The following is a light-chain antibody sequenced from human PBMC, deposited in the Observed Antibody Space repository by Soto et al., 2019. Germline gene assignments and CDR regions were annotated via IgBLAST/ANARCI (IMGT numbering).Light chain of an antibody. CDR2: TAS. J-gene: IGKJ1*01. V-gene: IGKV3-15*01. CDR3: QQYNNWPPP. Sequence: EIVVTQSPATPSVSPGGKAPPSCRASQSGSRNLAWYQQKPGQAPRLLISTASTRATGIPGRFSGSGSGTEFTLTISSLQSEDVAVYFCQQYNNWPPPFGQGTNVDIK. CDR1: QSGSRN.